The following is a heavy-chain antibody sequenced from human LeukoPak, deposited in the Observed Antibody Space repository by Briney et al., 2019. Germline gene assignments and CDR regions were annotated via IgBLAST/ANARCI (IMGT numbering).Heavy chain of an antibody. V-gene: IGHV3-30*18. Sequence: GGSLRLSCAASGFTFSSYGMYWVRQAPGKGLEWVAVISYDGSNKYYADSVKGRFTISRDNSKNTLYLQMNSLRAEDTAVYYCAKGIAVAGAFDYWGQGTLVTVSS. D-gene: IGHD6-19*01. CDR1: GFTFSSYG. CDR2: ISYDGSNK. J-gene: IGHJ4*02. CDR3: AKGIAVAGAFDY.